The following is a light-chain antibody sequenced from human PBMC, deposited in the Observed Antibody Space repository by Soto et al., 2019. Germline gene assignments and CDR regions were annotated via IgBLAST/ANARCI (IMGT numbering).Light chain of an antibody. Sequence: QSALTQPPSASGSPGQSVTISCTGTSSDVGGYNYVSWYQQYPGKAPKLMIYEVSKRPSGVPDRFSGSKSGNTASLTVSGLQAEDEADYYCSSYAGSNRVFGTGTKVTAL. CDR1: SSDVGGYNY. CDR3: SSYAGSNRV. V-gene: IGLV2-8*01. J-gene: IGLJ1*01. CDR2: EVS.